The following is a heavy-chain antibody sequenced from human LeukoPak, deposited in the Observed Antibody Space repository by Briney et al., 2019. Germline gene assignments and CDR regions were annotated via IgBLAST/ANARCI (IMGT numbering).Heavy chain of an antibody. Sequence: QPGRSLRLSCAASGFTFDDYAMPWVRQAPGKGLEWVSGISWNSGSIGYADSVKGRFTISRDNAKNSLYLQMNSLRAEDTALYYCAKDITAYYYGPRGYYYGMDVWGQGTTVTVSS. V-gene: IGHV3-9*01. D-gene: IGHD3-10*01. J-gene: IGHJ6*02. CDR3: AKDITAYYYGPRGYYYGMDV. CDR1: GFTFDDYA. CDR2: ISWNSGSI.